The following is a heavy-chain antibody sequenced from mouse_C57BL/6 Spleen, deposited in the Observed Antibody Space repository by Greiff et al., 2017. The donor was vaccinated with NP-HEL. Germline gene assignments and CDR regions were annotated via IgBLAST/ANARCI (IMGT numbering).Heavy chain of an antibody. V-gene: IGHV3-1*01. D-gene: IGHD2-4*01. CDR3: ARGDDSYAMDY. J-gene: IGHJ4*01. Sequence: ESGPGMVKPSQSLSLTCTVTGYSITSGYDWHWIRHFPGNKLEWMGYISYSGSTNYNPSLKSRISITHDTSKNHFFLKLNSVTTEDTATYYCARGDDSYAMDYWGQGTSVTVSS. CDR2: ISYSGST. CDR1: GYSITSGYD.